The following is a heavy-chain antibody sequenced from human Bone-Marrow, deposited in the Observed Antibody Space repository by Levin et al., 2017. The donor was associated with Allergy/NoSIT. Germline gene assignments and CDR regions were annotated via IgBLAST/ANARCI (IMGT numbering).Heavy chain of an antibody. CDR1: GFIFTNYW. V-gene: IGHV3-74*01. D-gene: IGHD2/OR15-2a*01. CDR3: AANTQY. Sequence: GESLKISCAASGFIFTNYWIHWVRQAPGKGLVWVARINPGGSIKNYVDSVKGRFTISRDNAKNTVYLQMDSLRAEDTAVYYCAANTQYWGQGALVTVSS. J-gene: IGHJ4*02. CDR2: INPGGSIK.